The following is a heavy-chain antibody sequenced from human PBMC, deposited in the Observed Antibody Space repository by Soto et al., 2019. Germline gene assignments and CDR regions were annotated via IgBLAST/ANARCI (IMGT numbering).Heavy chain of an antibody. D-gene: IGHD3-3*01. V-gene: IGHV3-30*18. CDR1: GFTLSSYG. CDR2: ISYDGSNK. J-gene: IGHJ4*02. Sequence: QVQLVESGGGVVQPGRSLRLSCAASGFTLSSYGMHWVRQAPGKGLEWVAVISYDGSNKYYADSVKGRFTISRDNSKNTLYLQMNSLRAEDTAVYYCAKGAVWSGYYIFDYWGQGTLVTVSS. CDR3: AKGAVWSGYYIFDY.